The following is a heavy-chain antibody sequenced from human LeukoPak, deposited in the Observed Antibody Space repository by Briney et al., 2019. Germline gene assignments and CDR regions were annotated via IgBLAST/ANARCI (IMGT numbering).Heavy chain of an antibody. CDR1: GSSFTSYW. J-gene: IGHJ4*02. V-gene: IGHV5-51*01. CDR3: ARRFGTGRFDY. Sequence: GESLQISCKSSGSSFTSYWIGWVRQMPGKGLEWMGIIYPGDSDTRYSPSFQGQVTISVDKSISTAYVQWSSLKASDTAMYYCARRFGTGRFDYWGQGTLVTVSS. CDR2: IYPGDSDT. D-gene: IGHD3/OR15-3a*01.